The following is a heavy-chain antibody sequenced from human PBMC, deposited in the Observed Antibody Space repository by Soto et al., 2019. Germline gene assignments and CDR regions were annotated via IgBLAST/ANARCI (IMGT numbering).Heavy chain of an antibody. J-gene: IGHJ5*02. CDR3: ARGQGYCSGGSCFNWFDP. D-gene: IGHD2-15*01. V-gene: IGHV4-59*01. CDR1: GGSISSYY. CDR2: IYYSGST. Sequence: QVQLQESGPGLVKPSETLSLTCTVSGGSISSYYWSWIRQPPGKGLEWIGYIYYSGSTNYNPSLKSRVTISVDTSKNQFSLKLSSVTAADTAVYYCARGQGYCSGGSCFNWFDPWGQGTLVTVSS.